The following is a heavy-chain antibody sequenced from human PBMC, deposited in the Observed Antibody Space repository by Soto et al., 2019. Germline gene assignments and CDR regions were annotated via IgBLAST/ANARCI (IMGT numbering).Heavy chain of an antibody. CDR1: VGSISSGDYY. V-gene: IGHV4-30-4*01. Sequence: SETLSLTCTFSVGSISSGDYYCSWIRQPPGKGLEWIGYIYYSGSTYYNPSLKSRVTISVDTSKNQFSLKLSSVTAADTAVYYCARGGYDYGNWFDPWGQGTLVTVSS. CDR3: ARGGYDYGNWFDP. CDR2: IYYSGST. D-gene: IGHD5-12*01. J-gene: IGHJ5*02.